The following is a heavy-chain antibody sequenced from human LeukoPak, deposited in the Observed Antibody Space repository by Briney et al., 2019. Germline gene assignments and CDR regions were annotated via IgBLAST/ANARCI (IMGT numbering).Heavy chain of an antibody. CDR2: ISYDGSNK. V-gene: IGHV3-30*04. J-gene: IGHJ4*02. Sequence: GGSLRLSCAASGFTFSSYAMHWVRQAPGKGLEWVAVISYDGSNKYYADSAKGRFTISRDNSKNTLYLQMNSLRAEDTAVYYCARGSYSTVPELFDYWGQGTLVTVSS. CDR1: GFTFSSYA. D-gene: IGHD4-11*01. CDR3: ARGSYSTVPELFDY.